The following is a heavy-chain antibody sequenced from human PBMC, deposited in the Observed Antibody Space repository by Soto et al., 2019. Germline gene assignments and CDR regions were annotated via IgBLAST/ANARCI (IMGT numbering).Heavy chain of an antibody. Sequence: PGGSLRLSCAASGFTFSSYAMTWVRQAPGKGLEWVSAISYSGTSTNYVDSVRGRFSTSRDSTRNSLYLNMDSLRVEDTATYYCVRGTPTPGLDIWGRGTTVTVSS. D-gene: IGHD1-7*01. CDR3: VRGTPTPGLDI. CDR2: ISYSGTST. CDR1: GFTFSSYA. V-gene: IGHV3-23*01. J-gene: IGHJ6*02.